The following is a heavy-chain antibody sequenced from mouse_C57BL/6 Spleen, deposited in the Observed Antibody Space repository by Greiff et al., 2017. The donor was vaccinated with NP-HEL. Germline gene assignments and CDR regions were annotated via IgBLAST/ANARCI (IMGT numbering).Heavy chain of an antibody. CDR1: GYTFTGYW. Sequence: QVQLKESGAELMKPGASVKLSCKATGYTFTGYWIEWVKQRPGHGLEWIGEFLPGSGSTNYNEKFKGKATFTADTSSNTAYMQLSSLTTEDSAIYYGARERVYYYGSSPFADWGQGTLVTVSA. CDR3: ARERVYYYGSSPFAD. V-gene: IGHV1-9*01. CDR2: FLPGSGST. J-gene: IGHJ3*01. D-gene: IGHD1-1*01.